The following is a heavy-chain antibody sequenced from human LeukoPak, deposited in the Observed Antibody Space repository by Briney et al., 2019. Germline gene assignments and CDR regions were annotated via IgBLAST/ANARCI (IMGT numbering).Heavy chain of an antibody. J-gene: IGHJ4*02. V-gene: IGHV3-49*03. Sequence: TGGSLRLSCTASGFTFGDYAMSWFRQAPGKGLERVGFIRSKAYGGTTEYAASVKGRFTISRDDSKSIAYLQMNSLKTEDTAVYYYTGMVRGAYPDYWGQGTLVTVSS. D-gene: IGHD3-10*01. CDR3: TGMVRGAYPDY. CDR2: IRSKAYGGTT. CDR1: GFTFGDYA.